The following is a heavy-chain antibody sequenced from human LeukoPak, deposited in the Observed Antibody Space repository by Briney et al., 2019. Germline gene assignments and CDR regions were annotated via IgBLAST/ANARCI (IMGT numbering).Heavy chain of an antibody. D-gene: IGHD2-2*02. V-gene: IGHV4-4*07. Sequence: MPSETLSLTCTGSGGSISSYYWSWIRQPAGKGMKWIGRIYTSGSTNYNPSLKSRVTMSVDTSKNQFSLKLSSVTAADTAVYYCARVDCSSTSCYSYFDYWGQGTLVTVSS. CDR3: ARVDCSSTSCYSYFDY. CDR1: GGSISSYY. J-gene: IGHJ4*02. CDR2: IYTSGST.